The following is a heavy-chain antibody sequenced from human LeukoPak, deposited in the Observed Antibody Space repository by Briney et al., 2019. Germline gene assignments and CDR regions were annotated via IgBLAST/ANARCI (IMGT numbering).Heavy chain of an antibody. Sequence: GGSLRLSCAASGFTFSSYSMNWVRQAPGKGLEWVSSISSSSSYIYYADSVKGRFTISRDNAKNSLYLQMNSLRAEDTAVCYCARAPAGTIDYWGQGTLVTVSS. V-gene: IGHV3-21*01. CDR3: ARAPAGTIDY. D-gene: IGHD1-1*01. CDR1: GFTFSSYS. CDR2: ISSSSSYI. J-gene: IGHJ4*02.